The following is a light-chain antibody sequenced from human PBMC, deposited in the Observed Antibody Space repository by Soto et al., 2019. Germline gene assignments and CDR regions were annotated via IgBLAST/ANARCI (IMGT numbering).Light chain of an antibody. CDR3: QQCNNWPYT. Sequence: EIVMTQSPATLSVSPGERVTLSCRASQSVSDNLAWYQQKPGQAPRLLIYGASTRATTIPARFSGSGSGTEFPLTNSSLQSEDFAVYYCQQCNNWPYTFGQGTKLDIK. J-gene: IGKJ2*01. V-gene: IGKV3-15*01. CDR2: GAS. CDR1: QSVSDN.